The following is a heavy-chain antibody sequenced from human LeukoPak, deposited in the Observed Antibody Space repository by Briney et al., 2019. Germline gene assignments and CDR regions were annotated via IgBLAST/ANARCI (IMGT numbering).Heavy chain of an antibody. CDR3: ARRVVANVFDI. CDR1: GYSFTTHW. Sequence: GESLKISCQGSGYSFTTHWIGWGRRMPGKGLEWMGIIYPYDSDTRYSPSFQGQVTMSADKSISTAYLQWSTLKASDTAMYYCARRVVANVFDIWGQGTMVTVSS. D-gene: IGHD2-15*01. J-gene: IGHJ3*02. V-gene: IGHV5-51*01. CDR2: IYPYDSDT.